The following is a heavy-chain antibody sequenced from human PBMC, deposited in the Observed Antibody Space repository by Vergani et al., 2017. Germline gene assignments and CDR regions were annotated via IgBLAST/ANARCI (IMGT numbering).Heavy chain of an antibody. D-gene: IGHD4-17*01. Sequence: EVQLVQSGAEVKKPGATMKISCKVSGYTFTDHYMHWVKQAPGKGLEWMGLVDPEDGETIYAEKFKGRVTIAADTSTDTAHLELSSLRSEDTAVYYCATPQKVTTGGMEVWGQGTTVIVYS. J-gene: IGHJ6*02. CDR3: ATPQKVTTGGMEV. CDR2: VDPEDGET. V-gene: IGHV1-69-2*01. CDR1: GYTFTDHY.